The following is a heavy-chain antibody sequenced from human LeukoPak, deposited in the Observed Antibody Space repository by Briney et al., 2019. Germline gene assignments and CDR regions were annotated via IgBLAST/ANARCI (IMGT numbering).Heavy chain of an antibody. Sequence: PGGSLRLSCAASGFTFSDYYMSWIRQAPGKGLEWVSYISSSGSTIYYADSVKGRFTISRDNAKNSLYLQMNSLRAEDTAVYYCARDLWFGEYTFDYWGQGTLVTVSS. D-gene: IGHD3-10*01. J-gene: IGHJ4*02. CDR3: ARDLWFGEYTFDY. CDR2: ISSSGSTI. V-gene: IGHV3-11*04. CDR1: GFTFSDYY.